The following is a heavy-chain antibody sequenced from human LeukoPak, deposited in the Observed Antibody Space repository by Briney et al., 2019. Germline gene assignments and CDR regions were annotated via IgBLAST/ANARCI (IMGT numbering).Heavy chain of an antibody. CDR3: ARASGYYDILTGYYKPQYYFDY. CDR2: ISSSSSYI. CDR1: GFTFSSYS. J-gene: IGHJ4*02. D-gene: IGHD3-9*01. V-gene: IGHV3-21*01. Sequence: GGSLRLSCAASGFTFSSYSMNWVRQAPGKGLEWVSSISSSSSYIYYTDSVKGRFTISRDNSKNTLYLQMNCLRAEDTAVYYCARASGYYDILTGYYKPQYYFDYWGQGTLVTVSS.